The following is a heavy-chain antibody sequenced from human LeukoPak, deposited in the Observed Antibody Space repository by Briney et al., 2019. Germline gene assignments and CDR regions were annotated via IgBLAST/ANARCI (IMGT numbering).Heavy chain of an antibody. V-gene: IGHV5-51*01. D-gene: IGHD4-23*01. CDR2: IYPGDSDT. CDR3: ARPNWRVYGGNSREGEYFDY. CDR1: GYSFTNYW. J-gene: IGHJ4*02. Sequence: PGESLKISCKGSGYSFTNYWIGWVRQMPGKGLEWMGIIYPGDSDTRYSPSFQGQVTISADKSISTAYLQWSSLKASDTAMYYCARPNWRVYGGNSREGEYFDYWGQGTLVTVSS.